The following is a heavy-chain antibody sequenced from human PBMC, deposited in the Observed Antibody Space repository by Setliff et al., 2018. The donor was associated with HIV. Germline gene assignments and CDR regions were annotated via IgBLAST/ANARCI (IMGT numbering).Heavy chain of an antibody. D-gene: IGHD3-16*01. CDR2: INPGGST. CDR1: GGSFSGYY. Sequence: SETLSLTCAVYGGSFSGYYWNWIRQPPGEGLEWIGEINPGGSTNYNPSLKSRVTISVDTSKNQFSLRVSSVTAADTALYYCARATGPRFYFDYWGQGTLVTVS. J-gene: IGHJ4*02. CDR3: ARATGPRFYFDY. V-gene: IGHV4-34*01.